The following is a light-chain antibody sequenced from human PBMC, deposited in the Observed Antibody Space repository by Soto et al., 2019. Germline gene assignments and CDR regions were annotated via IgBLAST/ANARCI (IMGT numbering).Light chain of an antibody. J-gene: IGLJ2*01. CDR1: SSNIGSGT. Sequence: QSVLTQPPSVSGTPGQRVTISCSGSSSNIGSGTVNWYQQLPGTAPIRLIYANNHRPSGVPDRFSASKSGTSASLAISGLLSEDEADYYCQVWDSSSDHVVFGGGTKVTVL. V-gene: IGLV1-44*01. CDR3: QVWDSSSDHVV. CDR2: ANN.